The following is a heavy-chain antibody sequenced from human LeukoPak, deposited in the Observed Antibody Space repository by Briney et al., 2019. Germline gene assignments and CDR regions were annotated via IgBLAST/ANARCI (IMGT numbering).Heavy chain of an antibody. CDR2: IWYDGSNK. CDR3: ARANYYSSGSYYGMDV. D-gene: IGHD3-10*01. Sequence: PGGSLRLSCAASGFTFNSHGMHWVRQAPGQGLEWVALIWYDGSNKYYVESVKGRFTISRDNSMGTLYLQMDSLRAEDTAVYYCARANYYSSGSYYGMDVWGQGTTVTVSS. CDR1: GFTFNSHG. V-gene: IGHV3-33*01. J-gene: IGHJ6*02.